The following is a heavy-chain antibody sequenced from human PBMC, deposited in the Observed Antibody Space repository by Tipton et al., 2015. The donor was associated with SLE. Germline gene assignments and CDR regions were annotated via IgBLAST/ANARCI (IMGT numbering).Heavy chain of an antibody. J-gene: IGHJ4*02. CDR3: ARGSPTLAPDY. V-gene: IGHV4-30-2*01. CDR2: IYHSGST. CDR1: GGSISSGGYS. Sequence: LRLSCAVSGGSISSGGYSWSWIRQPPGKGLEWIGYIYHSGSTYYNPSHKSRVTISVDRSKNQFSLKLSSGTAADTAVYYCARGSPTLAPDYWGQGTLVTVSS.